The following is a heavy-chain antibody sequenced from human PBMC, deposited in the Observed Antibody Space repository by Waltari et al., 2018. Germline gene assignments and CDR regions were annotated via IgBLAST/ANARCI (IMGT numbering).Heavy chain of an antibody. CDR2: IYYSGST. J-gene: IGHJ5*02. V-gene: IGHV4-31*03. CDR1: VGSISSGGYY. D-gene: IGHD2-2*02. Sequence: QVQLQESGPGLVKPSQTLSLTCTVSVGSISSGGYYWSWIRQHPGKGLEWIGYIYYSGSTYYNPSLKSRVTISVDTSKNQFSLKLSSVTAADTAVYYCARGAYCSSTSCYRRRGFDPWGQGTLVTVSS. CDR3: ARGAYCSSTSCYRRRGFDP.